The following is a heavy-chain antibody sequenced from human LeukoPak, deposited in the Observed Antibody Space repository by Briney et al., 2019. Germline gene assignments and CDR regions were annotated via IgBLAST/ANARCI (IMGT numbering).Heavy chain of an antibody. V-gene: IGHV3-30*14. Sequence: GGSLRLSCTASGFTFNTFAIHWVRQVPGKGLAWVAVVTHDGAKTHYADSVKGRFTISRDNSKNTLYLQMNSLRAEDTAVYYCAREAKGGILDYWGQGTLVTVSS. J-gene: IGHJ4*02. CDR3: AREAKGGILDY. CDR1: GFTFNTFA. CDR2: VTHDGAKT. D-gene: IGHD3-16*01.